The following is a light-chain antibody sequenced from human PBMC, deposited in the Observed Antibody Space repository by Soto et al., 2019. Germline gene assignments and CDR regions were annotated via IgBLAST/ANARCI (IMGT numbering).Light chain of an antibody. V-gene: IGLV2-14*01. CDR1: SSDVGGYNY. Sequence: QSVLTQPASVSGSPGQSITISCTGTSSDVGGYNYVSWYQQHPGKAPKLMIYDVSNRPSGVSNRFSGSKSGNTASLTISGLQAEYEADYNCSTYTSSSTSYVVRTGTKAPVL. J-gene: IGLJ1*01. CDR2: DVS. CDR3: STYTSSSTSYV.